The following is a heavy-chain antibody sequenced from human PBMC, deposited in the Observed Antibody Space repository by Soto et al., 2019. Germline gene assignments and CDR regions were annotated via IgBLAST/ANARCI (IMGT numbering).Heavy chain of an antibody. J-gene: IGHJ4*02. CDR3: ARSLKPSGYSYEPFDY. CDR2: IYPGGV. Sequence: ASVKVSCKAIGYSFTSHYMHWVRQAPGQGLEWMGTIYPGGVNIGTITRDTSASTAYMELSSLRSEDTAVYYCARSLKPSGYSYEPFDYWGQRTLVTVSS. V-gene: IGHV1-46*01. D-gene: IGHD5-18*01. CDR1: GYSFTSHY.